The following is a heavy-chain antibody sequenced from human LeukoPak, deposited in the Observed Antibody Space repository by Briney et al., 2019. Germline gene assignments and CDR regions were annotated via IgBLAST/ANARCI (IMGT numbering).Heavy chain of an antibody. Sequence: GGSLRLSCAASGFTFSSYWMTWVRQAPGKGLEWVSAISGSGGSTYYADSVKGRFTISRDNSKNTLYLQMDSLRAEDTAVYYCAKDYYDSSGYYTTGTTTFDYWGQGTLVTVSS. CDR1: GFTFSSYW. D-gene: IGHD3-22*01. CDR3: AKDYYDSSGYYTTGTTTFDY. V-gene: IGHV3-23*01. CDR2: ISGSGGST. J-gene: IGHJ4*02.